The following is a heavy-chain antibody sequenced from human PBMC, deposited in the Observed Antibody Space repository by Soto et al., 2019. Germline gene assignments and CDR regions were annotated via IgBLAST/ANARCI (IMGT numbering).Heavy chain of an antibody. CDR3: ARVWFGSFGY. J-gene: IGHJ4*02. CDR1: GGSSSSSSYY. V-gene: IGHV4-39*01. Sequence: SETLSLTCTVSGGSSSSSSYYWGWIRQPPGKGLEWIGSIYYSGSTYYNPSLKSRVTISVDTSKNQFSLKLSSVTAADTAVYYCARVWFGSFGYWGQGTLVTVSS. CDR2: IYYSGST. D-gene: IGHD3-10*01.